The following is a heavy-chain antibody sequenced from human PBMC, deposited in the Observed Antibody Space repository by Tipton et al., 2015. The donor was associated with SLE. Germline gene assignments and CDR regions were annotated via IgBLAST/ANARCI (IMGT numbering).Heavy chain of an antibody. CDR2: INHSGST. V-gene: IGHV4-34*01. CDR3: ARRGSSSWYGADY. D-gene: IGHD6-13*01. J-gene: IGHJ4*02. Sequence: TLSLTCAVYGGSFSGYYWSWIRQPPGKGLEWIGEINHSGSTNYNPSLKSRVTISVDTSKNQFSLKLTSVPAADTAVYYCARRGSSSWYGADYWGQGTLVTVSS. CDR1: GGSFSGYY.